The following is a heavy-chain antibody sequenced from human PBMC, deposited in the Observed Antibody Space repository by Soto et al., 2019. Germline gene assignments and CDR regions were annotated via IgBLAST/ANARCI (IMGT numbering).Heavy chain of an antibody. V-gene: IGHV4-31*03. D-gene: IGHD2-8*01. CDR2: IYYSGTT. Sequence: SETLSLTCTVSGGSVSSGGYYWSWIRHHPGTGLEWIGYIYYSGTTYFNPSLKSRASISLDTSKNEFSLKLTSVTAADTAVYYCARRALPQCINGVCYKDGFWDYWGQGALVTAPQ. CDR1: GGSVSSGGYY. J-gene: IGHJ4*02. CDR3: ARRALPQCINGVCYKDGFWDY.